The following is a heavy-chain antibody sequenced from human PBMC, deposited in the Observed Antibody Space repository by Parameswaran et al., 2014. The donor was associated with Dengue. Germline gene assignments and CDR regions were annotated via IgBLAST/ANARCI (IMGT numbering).Heavy chain of an antibody. CDR2: IWYDGSNK. J-gene: IGHJ6*02. CDR3: ASFGGWGGVGMDV. Sequence: WIRQPPGKGLEWVAVIWYDGSNKYYADSVKGRFTISRDNSKNTLYLQMNSLRAEDTAVYYCASFGGWGGVGMDVWGQGTTVTVSS. D-gene: IGHD3-3*01. V-gene: IGHV3-33*01.